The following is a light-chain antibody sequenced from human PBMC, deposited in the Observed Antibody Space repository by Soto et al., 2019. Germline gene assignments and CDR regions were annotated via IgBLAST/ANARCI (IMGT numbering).Light chain of an antibody. Sequence: DIQMTQSPSSLSASVGDRVTITCRASQSISSYLNWYQQKPGKAPKLLIYAASSLQSGVPSRFSGSGSGTDFTLTISSLQLEDFATYYCQQSYSTPQVTFGGGTKVEI. J-gene: IGKJ4*01. CDR2: AAS. V-gene: IGKV1-39*01. CDR3: QQSYSTPQVT. CDR1: QSISSY.